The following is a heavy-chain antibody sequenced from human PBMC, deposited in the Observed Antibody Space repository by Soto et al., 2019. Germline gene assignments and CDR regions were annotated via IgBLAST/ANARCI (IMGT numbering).Heavy chain of an antibody. CDR1: GYTFTSYG. CDR3: ARGSSSTYYDFWSGVNRFDP. D-gene: IGHD3-3*01. Sequence: ASVKVSCKASGYTFTSYGISWVRQAPGQGLEWMGWISAYNGNTNYAQKLQGRVTMTTDTSTSTAYMELRSLRSDDTAVYYCARGSSSTYYDFWSGVNRFDPWGQGTLVTVSS. J-gene: IGHJ5*02. V-gene: IGHV1-18*01. CDR2: ISAYNGNT.